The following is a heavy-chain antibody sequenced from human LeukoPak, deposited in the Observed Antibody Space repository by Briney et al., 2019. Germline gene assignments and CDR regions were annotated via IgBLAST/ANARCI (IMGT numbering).Heavy chain of an antibody. V-gene: IGHV3-7*01. J-gene: IGHJ4*02. CDR1: GFTFGNYW. D-gene: IGHD3-22*01. CDR2: IKEDGSEK. CDR3: ARDPYSSGSYFDY. Sequence: PGGSLRLSCAGSGFTFGNYWMSWVRQSPGKGLERVANIKEDGSEKYYVDSVEGRFTISRDNAKNSLYLQMSSLRAEDTAVYYCARDPYSSGSYFDYWGQGTLVTVSS.